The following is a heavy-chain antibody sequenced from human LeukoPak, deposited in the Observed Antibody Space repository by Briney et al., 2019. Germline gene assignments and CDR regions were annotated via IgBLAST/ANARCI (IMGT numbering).Heavy chain of an antibody. Sequence: SETLSLTCTVSGGSISSSSSYWGWIRQPPGKGLEWIGSIYYSGSTYYNPSLKSRVTISVDTSKNQFSLKLSSVTAADTAVYYCARVLRITAAAHGMDVWGQGTTVTVSS. CDR3: ARVLRITAAAHGMDV. V-gene: IGHV4-39*07. J-gene: IGHJ6*02. CDR1: GGSISSSSSY. CDR2: IYYSGST. D-gene: IGHD6-13*01.